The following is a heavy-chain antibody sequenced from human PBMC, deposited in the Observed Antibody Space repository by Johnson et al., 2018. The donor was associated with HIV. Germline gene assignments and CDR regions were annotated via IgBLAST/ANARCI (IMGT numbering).Heavy chain of an antibody. D-gene: IGHD2-21*01. V-gene: IGHV3-30*04. CDR2: ISSDGSNN. CDR1: GFIFSGFG. J-gene: IGHJ3*02. CDR3: ARGGGCGGDCYSGYDAFDI. Sequence: QLVESGGGVVQPGKSLRLSCAASGFIFSGFGLHWVRQAPGKGLEWVAVISSDGSNNYYADSVKGRFTIPRDNSKNTLYLQMNSLRDEDTAVYYCARGGGCGGDCYSGYDAFDIWGQGTMVTV.